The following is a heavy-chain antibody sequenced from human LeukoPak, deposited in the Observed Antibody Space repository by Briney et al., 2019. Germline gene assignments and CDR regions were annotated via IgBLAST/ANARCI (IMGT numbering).Heavy chain of an antibody. CDR1: GFTFSSYG. Sequence: GGSPRLSCAASGFTFSSYGMHWVRQAPGKGLEWVAFIRYDGSNKYYADSVKGRFTTSRDNSKSTLYLQMNSLRAEDTAVYHCAKTYCTSASCYYYYYYMDVWGKGTTVTVSS. V-gene: IGHV3-30*02. J-gene: IGHJ6*03. D-gene: IGHD2-2*01. CDR2: IRYDGSNK. CDR3: AKTYCTSASCYYYYYYMDV.